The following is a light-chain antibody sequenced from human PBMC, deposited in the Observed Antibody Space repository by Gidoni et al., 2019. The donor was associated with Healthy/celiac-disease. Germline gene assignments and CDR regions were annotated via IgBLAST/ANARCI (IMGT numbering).Light chain of an antibody. CDR1: QRVSSY. V-gene: IGKV3-11*01. CDR2: DAS. Sequence: EIVLTQSPATLSLSPGERATLSCSASQRVSSYLAWYQQKPGQAPRLLIYDASNRATGIPARFSGSGSGTDFTLTISSLEPEDFAVYYCQQRSNWHFGPGTKVDIK. J-gene: IGKJ3*01. CDR3: QQRSNWH.